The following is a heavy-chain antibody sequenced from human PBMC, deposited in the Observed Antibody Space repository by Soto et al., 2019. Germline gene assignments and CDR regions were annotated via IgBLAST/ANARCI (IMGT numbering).Heavy chain of an antibody. Sequence: GASVKVSCKASGYTFTSYGISWVRQAPGQGLEWMGWISAYNGNTDYAQKLQGRVTMTTDTSTSTAYMELNSLRSEDTAVYYCARDSPIGSTFSGYDAIDYWGQGTLVTVSS. J-gene: IGHJ4*02. CDR2: ISAYNGNT. CDR3: ARDSPIGSTFSGYDAIDY. CDR1: GYTFTSYG. D-gene: IGHD5-12*01. V-gene: IGHV1-18*01.